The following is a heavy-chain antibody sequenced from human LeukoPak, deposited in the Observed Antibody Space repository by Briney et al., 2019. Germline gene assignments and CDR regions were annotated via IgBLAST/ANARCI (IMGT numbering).Heavy chain of an antibody. Sequence: SETLSLTCAVCGGSFSGYYWSWIRQPPGKGLEWIGEINHSGSTNYNPSLKSRVTISVDTSKNQFSLKLSSVTAADTAVYYCARAPGITMIVVWGQGTLVTVSS. D-gene: IGHD3-22*01. CDR1: GGSFSGYY. V-gene: IGHV4-34*01. CDR2: INHSGST. CDR3: ARAPGITMIVV. J-gene: IGHJ4*02.